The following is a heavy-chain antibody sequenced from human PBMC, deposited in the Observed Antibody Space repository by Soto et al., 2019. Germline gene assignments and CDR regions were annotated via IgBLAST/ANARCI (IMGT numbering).Heavy chain of an antibody. CDR2: IYYSGST. CDR1: GGSISSYY. Sequence: QVQLQESGPGLVKPSETLSLTCTVSGGSISSYYWSWIRQTPGKGLEWMGHIYYSGSTNYNPSLTSRVTISVDTSKNQFSLKLTSVTAADTAVYYCARGHHYGMDVWGQGTTVTVSS. CDR3: ARGHHYGMDV. J-gene: IGHJ6*02. V-gene: IGHV4-59*01.